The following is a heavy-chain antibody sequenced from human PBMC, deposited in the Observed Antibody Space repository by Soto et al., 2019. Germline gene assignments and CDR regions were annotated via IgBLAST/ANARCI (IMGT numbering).Heavy chain of an antibody. V-gene: IGHV1-18*04. Sequence: AASVKVSCKASGYTFTSYGISWVRQAPGQGLEWMGWISAYNGNTNYAQKLQGRVTMTTDTSTSTAYMELRSLRSDDTAVYYCAREVYYYDSSGYKSDAFDIWGQGTMVTVSS. J-gene: IGHJ3*02. D-gene: IGHD3-22*01. CDR1: GYTFTSYG. CDR3: AREVYYYDSSGYKSDAFDI. CDR2: ISAYNGNT.